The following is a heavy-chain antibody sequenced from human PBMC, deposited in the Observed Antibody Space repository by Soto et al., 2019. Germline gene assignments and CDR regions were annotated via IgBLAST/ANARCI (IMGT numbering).Heavy chain of an antibody. CDR1: GFSHSTCGVA. D-gene: IGHD1-26*01. V-gene: IGHV2-5*01. CDR2: IYRNNDN. J-gene: IGHJ5*02. CDR3: ARLLSAALISYDL. Sequence: QITLKESGPTLVKHTQTLRLTCTLSGFSHSTCGVAVGWILQPPGQALEWLGQIYRNNDNYYSTSIKSRLSLSKDTSKNQVVPTMTNLDPLDTGTYYCARLLSAALISYDLWGQGTLVTVSS.